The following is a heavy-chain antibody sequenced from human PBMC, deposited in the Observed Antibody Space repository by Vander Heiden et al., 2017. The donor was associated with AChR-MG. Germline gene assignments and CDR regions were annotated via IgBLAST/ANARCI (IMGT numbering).Heavy chain of an antibody. CDR3: ARDLGRRVFDY. CDR2: IWYDGSNK. J-gene: IGHJ4*02. CDR1: GFTFSSDG. V-gene: IGHV3-33*01. D-gene: IGHD1-26*01. Sequence: QVQLVESGGGVVQPGRSLRLSWSAAGFTFSSDGMHWVRQAPGKGLEWVAVIWYDGSNKYYADSVKGRFTISRDNSKNTLYLQMNSLRAEDTAVYYCARDLGRRVFDYWGQGTLVTVSS.